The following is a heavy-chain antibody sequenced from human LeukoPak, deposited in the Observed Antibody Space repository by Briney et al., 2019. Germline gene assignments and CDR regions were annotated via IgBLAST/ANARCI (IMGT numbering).Heavy chain of an antibody. CDR1: GDSVSSNSAA. Sequence: SQTLSLTCAISGDSVSSNSAAWNWIRQSPSRGLEWLGRTYYRSKWYNDYAVSVRGRITINPDTSKNQLSLKLSSVTAADTAVYYCASDSIAAAGKGGYWGQGTLVTVSS. CDR2: TYYRSKWYN. D-gene: IGHD6-13*01. CDR3: ASDSIAAAGKGGY. V-gene: IGHV6-1*01. J-gene: IGHJ4*02.